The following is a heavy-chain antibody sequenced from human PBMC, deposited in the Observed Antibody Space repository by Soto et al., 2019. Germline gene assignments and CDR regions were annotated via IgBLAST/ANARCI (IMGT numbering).Heavy chain of an antibody. CDR1: GGSIRSYY. CDR3: ARYYDFWNGLDY. J-gene: IGHJ4*02. CDR2: MSYSGTT. D-gene: IGHD3-3*01. Sequence: SETLSLTCTVSGGSIRSYYWSWIRQPPGAGLEWIGYMSYSGTTNYNPSLKSRVTISLDTSKNQFSLRLSSATAADTAVYYCARYYDFWNGLDYWGQGTLVTVSS. V-gene: IGHV4-59*01.